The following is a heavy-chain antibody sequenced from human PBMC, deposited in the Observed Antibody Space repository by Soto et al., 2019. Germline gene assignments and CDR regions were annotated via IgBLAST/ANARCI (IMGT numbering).Heavy chain of an antibody. Sequence: PSETLSLTCTVSGGSISSGGYYWSWIRQHPGKGLEWIGYIYYSGSTHYNPSLKSRVTISVDTSKNQFSLKLSSVTAADTAVYYCAREGYYDFWSGSPGWFDPWGQGTLVTVSS. CDR1: GGSISSGGYY. D-gene: IGHD3-3*01. CDR3: AREGYYDFWSGSPGWFDP. J-gene: IGHJ5*02. V-gene: IGHV4-31*03. CDR2: IYYSGST.